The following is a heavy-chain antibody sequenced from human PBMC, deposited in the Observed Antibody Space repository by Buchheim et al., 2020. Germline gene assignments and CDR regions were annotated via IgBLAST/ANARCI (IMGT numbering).Heavy chain of an antibody. V-gene: IGHV4-59*01. CDR1: GGSISSYY. Sequence: QVQLQESGPGLVKPSETLSLTCTVSGGSISSYYWSWIRQPPGKGLEWFGYIYYSGSTNYNPSLKSRVTISVDTSKNQFSLKLSSVTAADTAVYYCAREGMTDAFDIWGQGT. CDR3: AREGMTDAFDI. CDR2: IYYSGST. J-gene: IGHJ3*02. D-gene: IGHD6-13*01.